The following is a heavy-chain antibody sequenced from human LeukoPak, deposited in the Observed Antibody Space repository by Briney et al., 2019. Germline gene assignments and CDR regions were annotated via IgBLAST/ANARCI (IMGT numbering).Heavy chain of an antibody. V-gene: IGHV4-59*08. Sequence: SETLSLTCTVSGGSINRYYWSWIRQPPGKGLEGIGYVFYSVNTNYNPSLKCRVTISVDTSKNQYSLKLSSVPAADTAIYYCARRITTSGWYRDDYWGQGTLVTVSS. CDR2: VFYSVNT. CDR3: ARRITTSGWYRDDY. J-gene: IGHJ4*02. D-gene: IGHD6-19*01. CDR1: GGSINRYY.